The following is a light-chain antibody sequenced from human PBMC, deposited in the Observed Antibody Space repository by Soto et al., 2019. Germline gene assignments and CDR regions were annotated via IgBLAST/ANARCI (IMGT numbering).Light chain of an antibody. V-gene: IGLV1-44*01. CDR3: AAWDDNLNGLV. CDR1: YSNIGSNT. J-gene: IGLJ7*01. Sequence: QSVLTQPPSASGTPGQRVTISCSGSYSNIGSNTVNWYQHLPGTAPKLLIYSTDQRPSGVPDPFSGSKSGTSASLAISWLQSDDEADYYCAAWDDNLNGLVFGGGTQLTVL. CDR2: STD.